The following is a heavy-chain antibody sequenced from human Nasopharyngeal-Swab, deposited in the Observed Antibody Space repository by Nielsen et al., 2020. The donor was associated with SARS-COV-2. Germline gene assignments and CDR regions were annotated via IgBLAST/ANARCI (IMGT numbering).Heavy chain of an antibody. D-gene: IGHD3-22*01. Sequence: ASVKVSCKASGYTFTSYGISWARQAPGQGLEWMGWISAYNGNTNYAQKLQGRVTMTTDTSTSTAYMELRSLRSDDTAVYYCARDLYDYYDSSGANWFDPWGQGTLVTVSS. CDR3: ARDLYDYYDSSGANWFDP. CDR2: ISAYNGNT. V-gene: IGHV1-18*01. CDR1: GYTFTSYG. J-gene: IGHJ5*02.